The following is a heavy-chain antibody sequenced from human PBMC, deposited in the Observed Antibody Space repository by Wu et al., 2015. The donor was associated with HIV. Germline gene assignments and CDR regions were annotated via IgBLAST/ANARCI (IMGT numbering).Heavy chain of an antibody. Sequence: QVQVVQSGSELRKPGASVKVSCSGSGYTFTNYGISWVRQAPGQGLEWMGWISAYNGNTNSAQKLQGRVTMTTDTSTSTAYMELRSLRSDDTAVYYCARDQGIRFLEWSDYWGQGTLVTVSS. D-gene: IGHD3-3*01. CDR2: ISAYNGNT. CDR3: ARDQGIRFLEWSDY. V-gene: IGHV1-18*01. CDR1: GYTFTNYG. J-gene: IGHJ4*02.